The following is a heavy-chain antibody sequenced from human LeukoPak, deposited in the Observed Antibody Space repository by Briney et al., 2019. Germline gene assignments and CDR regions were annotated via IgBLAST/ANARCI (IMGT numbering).Heavy chain of an antibody. D-gene: IGHD5-18*01. V-gene: IGHV4-38-2*02. CDR3: ARGLVDTAMVDYFDY. J-gene: IGHJ4*02. Sequence: SETLSLTCTVSGYSISSGYYWGWIRQPPGKGLEWIGSIYHSGSTYYNPSLKSRVTISVDTSKNQFSLKLSSVTAADTAVYYCARGLVDTAMVDYFDYWGQGTLVTVSS. CDR2: IYHSGST. CDR1: GYSISSGYY.